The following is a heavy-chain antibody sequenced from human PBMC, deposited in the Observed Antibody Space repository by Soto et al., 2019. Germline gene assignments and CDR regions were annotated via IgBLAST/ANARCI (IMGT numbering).Heavy chain of an antibody. CDR3: ARDKITGLFDY. CDR1: GGSISSGDYY. J-gene: IGHJ4*02. CDR2: INHSGST. D-gene: IGHD2-8*02. Sequence: SETLSLTCAVSGGSISSGDYYWSWIRQPPGKGLEWIGEINHSGSTNYNPSLKSRVTISVDTSKNQFSLKLTSVTAADTAVYYCARDKITGLFDYWGQGTLVTVSS. V-gene: IGHV4-34*01.